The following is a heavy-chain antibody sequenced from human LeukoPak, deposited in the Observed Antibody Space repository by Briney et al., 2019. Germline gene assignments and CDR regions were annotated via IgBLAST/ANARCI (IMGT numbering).Heavy chain of an antibody. Sequence: ASVKVSCKASGYTFTSYGISWVRQAPGQGLEWMGIINPSGGSTSYAQKFQGRVTMTRDTSTSTVYMELSSLRSEDTAVYYCARVWSVYCSGGSCYSDYYYMDVWGKGTTVTISS. CDR3: ARVWSVYCSGGSCYSDYYYMDV. J-gene: IGHJ6*03. CDR1: GYTFTSYG. D-gene: IGHD2-15*01. CDR2: INPSGGST. V-gene: IGHV1-46*01.